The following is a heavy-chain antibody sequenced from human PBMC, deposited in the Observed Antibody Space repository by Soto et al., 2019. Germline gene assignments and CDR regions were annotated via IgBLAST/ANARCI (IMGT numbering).Heavy chain of an antibody. V-gene: IGHV4-34*01. CDR2: INHSGST. J-gene: IGHJ4*02. CDR1: GGSFSGYY. Sequence: SETLSLTCAVYGGSFSGYYWSWIRQPPGKGLEWIGEINHSGSTNYNPSLKSRVTISVDTSKNQFSLKLSSVTAADTAAYYCARRGSTSCPHWTTRGCPMGNNYYFDYWGQGTLVTVSS. CDR3: ARRGSTSCPHWTTRGCPMGNNYYFDY. D-gene: IGHD2-2*01.